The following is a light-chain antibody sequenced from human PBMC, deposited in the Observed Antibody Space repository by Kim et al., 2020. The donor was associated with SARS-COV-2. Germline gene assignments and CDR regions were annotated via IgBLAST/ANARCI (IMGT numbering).Light chain of an antibody. V-gene: IGKV1-39*01. CDR3: QQNHTAPLLT. CDR2: AAS. J-gene: IGKJ4*01. Sequence: DIQMTQSPSSLAASVGDRVTIACRASQSINTYLNWYQQKPGKAPKLLIYAASTLQSGVPSRFSGSGSGTDFTLTISSLQPEDYATYYCQQNHTAPLLTFGGGTKVDSK. CDR1: QSINTY.